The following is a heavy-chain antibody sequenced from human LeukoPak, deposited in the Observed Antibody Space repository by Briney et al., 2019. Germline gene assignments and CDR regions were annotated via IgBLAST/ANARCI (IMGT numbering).Heavy chain of an antibody. J-gene: IGHJ4*02. CDR1: GGFISSSSYY. Sequence: WKTLSLTCTVSGGFISSSSYYWGWLRQPPGKGLEWIGSIYYSGSTYYNPSLKSRVTISVDTSKNQFSLKLSSVTAADTAVYYCARWSGSYFDYWGQGTLVTVSS. CDR3: ARWSGSYFDY. CDR2: IYYSGST. D-gene: IGHD1-26*01. V-gene: IGHV4-39*01.